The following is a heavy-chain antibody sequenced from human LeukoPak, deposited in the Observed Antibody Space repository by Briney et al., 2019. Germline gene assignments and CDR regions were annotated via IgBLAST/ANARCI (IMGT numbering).Heavy chain of an antibody. CDR2: IYYSGST. CDR1: GGSISSHY. D-gene: IGHD3-9*01. Sequence: SETLSLTCTVSGGSISSHYWNWIRQPPGKGLEWIGNIYYSGSTKHNPSLKSRVTISVDTAKNQFSLKLTSVTAADTAVYYCARTASPTSDYHYYDYWGQGTLVTVSS. CDR3: ARTASPTSDYHYYDY. V-gene: IGHV4-59*08. J-gene: IGHJ4*02.